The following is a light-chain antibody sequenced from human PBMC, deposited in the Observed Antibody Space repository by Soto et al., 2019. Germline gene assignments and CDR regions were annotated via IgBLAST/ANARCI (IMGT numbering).Light chain of an antibody. J-gene: IGKJ4*01. Sequence: EIVLTQSPATLSLSPGERATLSCRASQSVINYLAWYQQKPGQAPRLLIYAASNRATGIPARFSGSESGTDFTLTISSLQPEDFAVYYCPQRRNWPLLTFGGGTKVEIK. CDR1: QSVINY. CDR3: PQRRNWPLLT. V-gene: IGKV3-11*01. CDR2: AAS.